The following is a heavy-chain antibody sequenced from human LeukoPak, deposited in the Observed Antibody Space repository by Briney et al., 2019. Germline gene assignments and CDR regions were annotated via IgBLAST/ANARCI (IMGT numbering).Heavy chain of an antibody. D-gene: IGHD3-10*01. CDR3: ASAVGGLLWFGEPRSFDY. CDR1: GGSFSGYY. J-gene: IGHJ4*02. Sequence: PSETLSLTCAVYGGSFSGYYWSWIRQPPGKGLEWIGEINHSGNTNYIPSLKSRVTISKDTSKNQFYLKLSSVTAADTAVYYCASAVGGLLWFGEPRSFDYWGQGTLVTASS. V-gene: IGHV4-34*01. CDR2: INHSGNT.